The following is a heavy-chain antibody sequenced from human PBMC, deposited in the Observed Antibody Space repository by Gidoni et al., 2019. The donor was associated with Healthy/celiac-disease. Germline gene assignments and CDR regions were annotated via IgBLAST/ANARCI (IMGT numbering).Heavy chain of an antibody. D-gene: IGHD6-6*01. V-gene: IGHV3-9*01. CDR3: AKSIAARRFYYYYGMDV. J-gene: IGHJ6*02. Sequence: EVQLVESGGGLVQPGRSLRLSCAASGFTFDDYAMHWVRQAPGKGLEWVSGISWNSGSIGYADSVKGRFTISRDNAKNSLYLQMNSLRAEDTALYYCAKSIAARRFYYYYGMDVWGQGTTVTVSS. CDR1: GFTFDDYA. CDR2: ISWNSGSI.